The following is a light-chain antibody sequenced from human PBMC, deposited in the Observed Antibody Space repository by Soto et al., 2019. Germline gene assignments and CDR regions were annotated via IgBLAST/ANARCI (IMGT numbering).Light chain of an antibody. Sequence: QSVLTQAASVSVSPGQSITIPCTGTSSDVGGYDFLSWYQQQPDKAPKLMIYDVSNRPSGASGRFSGSKSGNTVSLTISGLQAEDEGDYYCSSFTRINTYVFGNGTKVTVL. CDR1: SSDVGGYDF. CDR3: SSFTRINTYV. CDR2: DVS. J-gene: IGLJ1*01. V-gene: IGLV2-14*03.